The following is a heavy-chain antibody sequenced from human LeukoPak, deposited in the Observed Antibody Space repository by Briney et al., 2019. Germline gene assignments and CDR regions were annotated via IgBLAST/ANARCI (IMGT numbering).Heavy chain of an antibody. CDR2: INHSGST. V-gene: IGHV4-34*01. CDR1: GGSFSGYY. CDR3: ARVTTGRSVWYYYYMDV. J-gene: IGHJ6*03. D-gene: IGHD4-17*01. Sequence: SETLSLTCAVYGGSFSGYYWSWIRRPPGKGLEWIGEINHSGSTNYNPSLKSRVTISVDTSKNQFSLKLSSVTAADTAVYYCARVTTGRSVWYYYYMDVWGKGTTVTVSS.